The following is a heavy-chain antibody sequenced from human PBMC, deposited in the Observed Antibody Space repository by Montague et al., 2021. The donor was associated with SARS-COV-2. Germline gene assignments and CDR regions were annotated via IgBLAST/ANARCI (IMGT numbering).Heavy chain of an antibody. J-gene: IGHJ6*02. CDR2: IYYSGST. CDR3: ARAFTDWLRYYGMDV. Sequence: TLSLTCTVSGGSISSSSYYWGWIRQPPGKGLEWIGSIYYSGSTXYNPSLKSRVTISVDTSKNQFSLKLSSVTAADTAVYYCARAFTDWLRYYGMDVWGQGTTVTVSS. D-gene: IGHD3-9*01. CDR1: GGSISSSSYY. V-gene: IGHV4-39*01.